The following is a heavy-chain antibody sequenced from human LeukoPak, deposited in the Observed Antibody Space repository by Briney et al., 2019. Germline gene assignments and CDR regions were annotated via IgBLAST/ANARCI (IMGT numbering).Heavy chain of an antibody. V-gene: IGHV3-33*08. J-gene: IGHJ6*02. CDR2: IWYDGSNK. CDR1: GFTFSSYG. CDR3: ARVVASRYFDWSTPYYYYGMDV. Sequence: GGSLRLSCAASGFTFSSYGMHWVRQAPGKGLEWVAVIWYDGSNKYYVDSVKGRFTISRDNSKNTLYLQMNSLRAEDTAVYYCARVVASRYFDWSTPYYYYGMDVWGQGTTVTVSS. D-gene: IGHD3-9*01.